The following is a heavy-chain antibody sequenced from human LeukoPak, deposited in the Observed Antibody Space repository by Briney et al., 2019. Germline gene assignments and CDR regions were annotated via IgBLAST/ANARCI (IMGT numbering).Heavy chain of an antibody. V-gene: IGHV3-21*01. Sequence: GGSLRLSCAASGFTFTDYNMNWVRQAPGKGLEWVSSISSSSTYIYYADSVKGRFTISRDNAKNSLYLQMNSLSAEDTAVYYCARDRDFDFWGQGTLVTVSP. J-gene: IGHJ4*02. CDR3: ARDRDFDF. CDR2: ISSSSTYI. CDR1: GFTFTDYN.